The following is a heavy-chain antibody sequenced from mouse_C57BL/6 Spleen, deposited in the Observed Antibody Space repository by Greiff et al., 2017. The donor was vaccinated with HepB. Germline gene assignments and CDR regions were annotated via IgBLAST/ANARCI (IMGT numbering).Heavy chain of an antibody. CDR2: INPNNGGT. CDR3: ARGGPYYSNYVYAMDY. Sequence: VQLQQSGPELVKPGASVKISCKASGYTFTDYYMNWVKQSHGKSLEWIGDINPNNGGTSYNQKFKGKATLTVDKSSSTAYMELRSLTSEDSAVYYCARGGPYYSNYVYAMDYWGQGTSVTVSS. D-gene: IGHD2-5*01. J-gene: IGHJ4*01. V-gene: IGHV1-26*01. CDR1: GYTFTDYY.